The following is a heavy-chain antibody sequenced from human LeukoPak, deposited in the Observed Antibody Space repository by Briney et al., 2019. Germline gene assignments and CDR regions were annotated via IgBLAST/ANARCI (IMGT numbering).Heavy chain of an antibody. CDR1: GFSLSTSGVG. V-gene: IGHV2-5*02. D-gene: IGHD3-9*01. Sequence: SGPTLVKPTQTLTLTCTFSGFSLSTSGVGVGWIRQPPGKALEWLALIYWDDDKRYSPSLKSRLTITKDTSKNQVVLTMTNMDPVDTATYYCAHRRYDILTGYLSFDPWGQGTLVTVSS. J-gene: IGHJ5*02. CDR2: IYWDDDK. CDR3: AHRRYDILTGYLSFDP.